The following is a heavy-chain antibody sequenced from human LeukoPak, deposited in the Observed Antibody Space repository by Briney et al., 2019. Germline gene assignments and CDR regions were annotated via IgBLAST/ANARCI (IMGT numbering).Heavy chain of an antibody. V-gene: IGHV3-23*01. CDR2: ISGSGGST. CDR1: GFTFSSYA. CDR3: ARDRGSSGWSTGSPDY. D-gene: IGHD6-19*01. Sequence: PGGSLRLSCAASGFTFSSYAMSWVRQAPGKGLEWVSAISGSGGSTYYADSVKGRFTISRDNSKNTLYLQMNSLRAEDTAVYYCARDRGSSGWSTGSPDYWGQGTLVTVSS. J-gene: IGHJ4*02.